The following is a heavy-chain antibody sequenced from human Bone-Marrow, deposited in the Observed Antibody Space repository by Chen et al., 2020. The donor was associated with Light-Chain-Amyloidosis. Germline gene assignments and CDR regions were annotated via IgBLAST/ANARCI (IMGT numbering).Heavy chain of an antibody. CDR2: IKQDGSEK. CDR1: GFTFDDYG. D-gene: IGHD2-21*02. J-gene: IGHJ1*01. CDR3: ARGPAYCGSDCYEYIQQ. V-gene: IGHV3-7*01. Sequence: EVQLVESGGGVVRPGGSLRLSCAASGFTFDDYGMSWVRQAPGKGLDWVANIKQDGSEKYYVDSVKGRFTISRDNAKNSLYLQMNSLRADDTAVYYCARGPAYCGSDCYEYIQQWGQGTLVTVSS.